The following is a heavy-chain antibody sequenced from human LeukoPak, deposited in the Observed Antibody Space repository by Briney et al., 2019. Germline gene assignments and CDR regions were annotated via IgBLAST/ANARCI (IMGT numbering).Heavy chain of an antibody. V-gene: IGHV3-53*01. CDR1: GFTVSSNY. CDR2: IYSGGST. CDR3: ARGTRPLSDEPGDY. J-gene: IGHJ4*02. Sequence: GGSLRLSCAASGFTVSSNYMSWVRQAPGKGLEWVSVIYSGGSTYYADSVKGRFTISRDNSKNTLYLQMNSLRAEDTAVYYRARGTRPLSDEPGDYWGQGTLVTVSS. D-gene: IGHD2-2*01.